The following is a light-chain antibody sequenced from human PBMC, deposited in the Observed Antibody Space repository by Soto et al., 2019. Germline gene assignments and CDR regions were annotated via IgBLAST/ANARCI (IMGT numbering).Light chain of an antibody. J-gene: IGKJ4*01. CDR1: QSVRSSY. Sequence: EIVLTQSPATLSLSPGDRATLSCGASQSVRSSYVAWYQQKAGLAPRLLIYDGSSRTSGIPDRFSGSGFGTDFTLTIGRLEPEDFAVYYCQQYDNSAPLSFGGGTKVEMK. V-gene: IGKV3D-20*01. CDR3: QQYDNSAPLS. CDR2: DGS.